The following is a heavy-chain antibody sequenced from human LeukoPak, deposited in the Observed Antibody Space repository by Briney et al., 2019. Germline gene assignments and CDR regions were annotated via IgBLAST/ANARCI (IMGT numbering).Heavy chain of an antibody. CDR1: GYSISSCYY. CDR2: IYHSGST. Sequence: SETLSLTCIVSGYSISSCYYWVWIRQPPGKGLEWIGSIYHSGSTLYNPSLKSRVTISVDTSKNKFSLKLSSVTAADTAMYYCARDQPYMDVWGEGTTVTVSS. CDR3: ARDQPYMDV. J-gene: IGHJ6*03. V-gene: IGHV4-38-2*02.